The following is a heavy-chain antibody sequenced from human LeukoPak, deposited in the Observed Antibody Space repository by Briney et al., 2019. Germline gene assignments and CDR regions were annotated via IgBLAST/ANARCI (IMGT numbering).Heavy chain of an antibody. CDR1: GFTFSSYG. J-gene: IGHJ3*02. Sequence: GGSLRLSCAASGFTFSSYGMHWVRQAPGKGLGWVAVIWYDGSNKYYADSVKGRFTISRDNSKNTLYLQMNSLRAEDTAVYYSAKDFTDRESLMDIWGQGTMVTVSS. CDR3: AKDFTDRESLMDI. CDR2: IWYDGSNK. D-gene: IGHD5-24*01. V-gene: IGHV3-33*06.